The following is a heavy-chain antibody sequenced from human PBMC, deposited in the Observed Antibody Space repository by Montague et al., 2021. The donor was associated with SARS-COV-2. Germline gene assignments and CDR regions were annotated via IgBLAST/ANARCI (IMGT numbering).Heavy chain of an antibody. CDR3: TSGREGNYNVMDV. J-gene: IGHJ6*02. CDR2: TYYRSKWYN. CDR1: GDSVSSNSST. D-gene: IGHD1-1*01. Sequence: CAISGDSVSSNSSTWNWVRQSPSRGLEWLGRTYYRSKWYNDYAVXVRGRVTINPATSKNQFSLQLNSVTPEDTAIYYCTSGREGNYNVMDVWGQGTTVTVSS. V-gene: IGHV6-1*01.